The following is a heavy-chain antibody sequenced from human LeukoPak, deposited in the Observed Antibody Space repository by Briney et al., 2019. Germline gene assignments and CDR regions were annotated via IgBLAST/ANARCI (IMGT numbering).Heavy chain of an antibody. Sequence: EASVKVSCKASGYTFTSYAMNWVRQAPGQGLEWMGWINTNTGNPTYAQGFTGRFVFPLDTSVSTAYLQISSLKAEDTAVYYCARGQGIVLMVYELGYFDLWGRGTLVTVSS. V-gene: IGHV7-4-1*02. D-gene: IGHD2-8*01. CDR1: GYTFTSYA. J-gene: IGHJ2*01. CDR3: ARGQGIVLMVYELGYFDL. CDR2: INTNTGNP.